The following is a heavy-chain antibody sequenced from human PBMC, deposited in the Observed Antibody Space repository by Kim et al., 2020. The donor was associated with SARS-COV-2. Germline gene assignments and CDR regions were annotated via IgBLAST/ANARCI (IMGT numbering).Heavy chain of an antibody. Sequence: ASVKVSCKASGYTFTSYGISWVRQAPGQGLEWMGWISAYNGNTNYAQKLQGRVTMTTDTSTSTAYMELRSLRSDDTAVYYCARALADIVVVVAAEKEKRYYYYGMDVWGQGTTVTVSS. V-gene: IGHV1-18*04. CDR3: ARALADIVVVVAAEKEKRYYYYGMDV. CDR1: GYTFTSYG. CDR2: ISAYNGNT. J-gene: IGHJ6*02. D-gene: IGHD2-15*01.